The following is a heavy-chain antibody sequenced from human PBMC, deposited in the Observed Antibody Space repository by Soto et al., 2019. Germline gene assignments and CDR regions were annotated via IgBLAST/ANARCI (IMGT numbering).Heavy chain of an antibody. V-gene: IGHV2-5*02. CDR1: GFSLSTSGVG. CDR2: IYWDDDK. CDR3: AHSLIPNWGSRGAFDY. Sequence: QITLKESGPTLVKPTQTLTLTCTFSGFSLSTSGVGVGWIRQPPGKALEWLALIYWDDDKPYSPSLKSRLTNTKDTSKNQVVLTMTNMDPVDTATYYCAHSLIPNWGSRGAFDYWGQGTLVTVSS. D-gene: IGHD7-27*01. J-gene: IGHJ4*02.